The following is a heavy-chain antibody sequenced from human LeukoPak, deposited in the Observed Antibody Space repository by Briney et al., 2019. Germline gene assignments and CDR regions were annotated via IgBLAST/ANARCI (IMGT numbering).Heavy chain of an antibody. V-gene: IGHV7-4-1*02. D-gene: IGHD2-2*02. CDR3: ARGVVPAAIHSGVGPYYYGMDV. Sequence: ASVKVSCKASGYTFTSYAMNWVRQAPGQGLEWMGWNNTNTGNPTYAQGFTGRFVFSLDTSVSTAYLQISSLKAEDTAVYYCARGVVPAAIHSGVGPYYYGMDVWGQGTTVTVSS. CDR2: NNTNTGNP. J-gene: IGHJ6*02. CDR1: GYTFTSYA.